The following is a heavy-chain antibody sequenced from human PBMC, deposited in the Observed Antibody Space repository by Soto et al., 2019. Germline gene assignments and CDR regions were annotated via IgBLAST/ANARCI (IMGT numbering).Heavy chain of an antibody. J-gene: IGHJ6*02. CDR2: ISGKTGKT. V-gene: IGHV1-18*04. CDR3: ARVPREIILVGMDV. D-gene: IGHD2-2*01. CDR1: GYTFTSYG. Sequence: QVQLVQSGPEVEKPGASVKVSCKASGYTFTSYGISWVRQAPGQGLEWMGWISGKTGKTNYAQKFQGRVTISTDTSTSTACMELRSLRSDDTAVYYCARVPREIILVGMDVWGQGTTVTVSS.